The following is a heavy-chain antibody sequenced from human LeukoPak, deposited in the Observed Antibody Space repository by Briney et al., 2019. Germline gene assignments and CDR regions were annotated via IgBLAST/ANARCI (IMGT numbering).Heavy chain of an antibody. J-gene: IGHJ4*02. CDR1: GFTFSSYG. CDR3: AREMKSPYYGSGNFDY. Sequence: PGGSLRLSCAASGFTFSSYGMHWVRQAPGKGLEWVAVMWYDGSNKYYADSVKGRFTISRDNSKNTLYLQMNSLRAEDTAVYYCAREMKSPYYGSGNFDYWGRGTLVTVSS. D-gene: IGHD3-10*01. CDR2: MWYDGSNK. V-gene: IGHV3-33*01.